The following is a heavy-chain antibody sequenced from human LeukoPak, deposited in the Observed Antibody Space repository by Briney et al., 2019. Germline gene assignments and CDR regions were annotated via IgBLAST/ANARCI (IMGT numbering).Heavy chain of an antibody. CDR1: GYTFTSYY. J-gene: IGHJ5*02. CDR3: ARDLGLRGVTNWFDT. V-gene: IGHV1-46*01. D-gene: IGHD3-10*01. CDR2: INPSGGST. Sequence: ASVKVSCKASGYTFTSYYMHWVRQAPGQGLEWMGIINPSGGSTDYAQKFQGRVTMTRDTSTSTVYMELISLRSEDTAIYYCARDLGLRGVTNWFDTWGQGTLVTVSS.